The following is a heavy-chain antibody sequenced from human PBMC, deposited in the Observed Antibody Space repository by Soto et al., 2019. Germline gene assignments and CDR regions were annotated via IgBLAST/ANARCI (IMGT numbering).Heavy chain of an antibody. J-gene: IGHJ6*02. CDR1: GFTFSSYG. CDR3: AKDPYSSGWYYYYYYGMDV. CDR2: ISYDGSNK. V-gene: IGHV3-30*18. D-gene: IGHD6-19*01. Sequence: PGGSLRLSCAASGFTFSSYGMHWVRQAPGKGLEWVAVISYDGSNKYYADSVKGRFTISRDNSKNTLYLQMNSLRAEDTAVYYCAKDPYSSGWYYYYYYGMDVWGQGTTVTVSS.